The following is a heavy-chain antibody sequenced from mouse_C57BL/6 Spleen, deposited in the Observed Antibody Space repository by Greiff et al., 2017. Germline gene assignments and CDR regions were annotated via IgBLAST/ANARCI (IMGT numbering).Heavy chain of an antibody. V-gene: IGHV5-6*01. CDR2: ISSGGSYT. D-gene: IGHD1-1*01. CDR3: ARQNYGSSLYYFDY. CDR1: GFTFSSYG. J-gene: IGHJ2*01. Sequence: EVQVVESGGDLVKPGGSLKLSCAASGFTFSSYGMSWVRQTPDKRLEWVATISSGGSYTYYPDSVKGRFTISRDNAKNTLYLQMSSLKSEDTAMYYCARQNYGSSLYYFDYWGQGTTLTVSS.